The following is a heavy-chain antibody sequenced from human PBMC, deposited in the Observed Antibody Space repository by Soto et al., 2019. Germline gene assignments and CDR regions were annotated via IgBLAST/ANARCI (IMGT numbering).Heavy chain of an antibody. CDR1: GYTFTAYW. CDR2: IYPGDSDT. J-gene: IGHJ3*02. V-gene: IGHV5-51*01. Sequence: GESLKISCKGSGYTFTAYWIGWVRQMPGKGLEWMGIIYPGDSDTRYSPSFQGQVTISADKSITTAYLQWSSLKATDSAMFYCARGGYSGNSKDPFYIWGPGTMVTVSS. CDR3: ARGGYSGNSKDPFYI. D-gene: IGHD6-25*01.